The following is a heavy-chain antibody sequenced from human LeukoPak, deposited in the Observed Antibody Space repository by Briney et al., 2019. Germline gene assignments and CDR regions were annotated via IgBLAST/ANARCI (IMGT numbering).Heavy chain of an antibody. J-gene: IGHJ4*02. Sequence: PSETLSLTCSVSGGSISSGSYFWNWIRQPAGKGLEWIGRIYTSGSTSYNPSLKSRVTISVDTSKNQFSLKLSSVTAADTAVYYCARVAGVEVAPATSYWGQGTLVTVSS. V-gene: IGHV4-61*02. D-gene: IGHD2-15*01. CDR1: GGSISSGSYF. CDR3: ARVAGVEVAPATSY. CDR2: IYTSGST.